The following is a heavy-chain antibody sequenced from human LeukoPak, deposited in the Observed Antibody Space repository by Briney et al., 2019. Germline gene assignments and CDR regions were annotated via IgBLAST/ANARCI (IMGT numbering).Heavy chain of an antibody. J-gene: IGHJ4*02. CDR2: IYYSGST. Sequence: PSETLSLTCTVSGGSISSSSYYWGWIRQPPGKGLEWIGSIYYSGSTYYNPSLKSRVTISVDTSKNQFSLKLSSVTAADTAVYYCARHLGSPHFCSSTSCYSFDYGGQEPLVTVSS. V-gene: IGHV4-39*01. CDR1: GGSISSSSYY. CDR3: ARHLGSPHFCSSTSCYSFDY. D-gene: IGHD2-2*01.